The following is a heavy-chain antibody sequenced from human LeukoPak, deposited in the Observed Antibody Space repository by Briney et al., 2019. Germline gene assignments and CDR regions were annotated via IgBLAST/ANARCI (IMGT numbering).Heavy chain of an antibody. Sequence: AESLKISCKGSGYSFTSYWIGWVRQMPGKGLEWMGIIYPGDSDTRYSPSFQGQVTISADKSISTAYLQWSSLKASDTAMYYCARRIAAAGTSGGYYYYMDVWGKGTTVTVSS. CDR1: GYSFTSYW. V-gene: IGHV5-51*01. D-gene: IGHD6-13*01. CDR2: IYPGDSDT. J-gene: IGHJ6*03. CDR3: ARRIAAAGTSGGYYYYMDV.